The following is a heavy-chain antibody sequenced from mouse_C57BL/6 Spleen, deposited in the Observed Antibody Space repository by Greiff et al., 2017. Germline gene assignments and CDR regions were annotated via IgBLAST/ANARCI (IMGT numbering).Heavy chain of an antibody. CDR2: INPSSGYT. Sequence: VQGVESGAELAKPGASVKLSCKASGYTFTSYWMHWVKQRPGQGLEWIGYINPSSGYTKYNQKSKDKATLTADKSSSTAYMQLSSLTYEDSAVYYCARWYYGSSSFDYWGQGTTLTVSS. CDR1: GYTFTSYW. V-gene: IGHV1-7*01. J-gene: IGHJ2*01. D-gene: IGHD1-1*01. CDR3: ARWYYGSSSFDY.